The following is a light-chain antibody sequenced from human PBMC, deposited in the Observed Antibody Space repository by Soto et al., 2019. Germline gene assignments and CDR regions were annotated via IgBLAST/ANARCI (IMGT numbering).Light chain of an antibody. CDR1: SSNIGSNT. CDR2: SNN. CDR3: AAWDDSLTGYV. J-gene: IGLJ1*01. Sequence: QSALTQPPSASGTPGQRVTISCSGSSSNIGSNTVNWYQQLPGTAPKLLIYSNNQRPSGVPDRFSGSKSGTSASLAISGLQSEDEADYYCAAWDDSLTGYVFGTGTTVTVL. V-gene: IGLV1-44*01.